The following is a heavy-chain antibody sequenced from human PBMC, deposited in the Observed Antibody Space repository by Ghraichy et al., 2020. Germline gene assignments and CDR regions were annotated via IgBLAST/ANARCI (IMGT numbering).Heavy chain of an antibody. J-gene: IGHJ4*02. V-gene: IGHV1-2*02. CDR2: INPSSGGT. Sequence: SVKVSCKASGYTFIGYYIHWLRQAPGQGLEWMGWINPSSGGTNYAQKFRGRVTMTRDTSINTAYMELSSLRSDDTAVYYCARDFDYSNFWVYWGQGTLVTVSS. CDR3: ARDFDYSNFWVY. D-gene: IGHD4-11*01. CDR1: GYTFIGYY.